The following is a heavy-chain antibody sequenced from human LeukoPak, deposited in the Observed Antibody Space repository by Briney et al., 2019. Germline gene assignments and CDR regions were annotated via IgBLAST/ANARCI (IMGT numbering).Heavy chain of an antibody. CDR3: AKDRIQLWLQDAFDI. D-gene: IGHD5-18*01. Sequence: GGSLRLSCAASGFTFSSYAMSWVRQAPGEGLEWVSAISGSGGSTYYADSVKGRFTISRDNSKNTLYLQMNSLRAEDTAVYYCAKDRIQLWLQDAFDIWGQGTMVTVSS. J-gene: IGHJ3*02. V-gene: IGHV3-23*01. CDR2: ISGSGGST. CDR1: GFTFSSYA.